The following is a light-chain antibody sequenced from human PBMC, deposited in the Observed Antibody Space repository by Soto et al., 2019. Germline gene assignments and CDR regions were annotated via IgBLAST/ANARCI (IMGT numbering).Light chain of an antibody. CDR3: QTWGTGTQV. CDR2: LNSDGSH. V-gene: IGLV4-69*01. Sequence: QSVLTQPPSASASLGASVKLTCTLSSGHSSYAIAWHQQQPEKGPRYLMKLNSDGSHSKGDGIPDRFSGSSSGAERYLTISSLQSEDEADYYCQTWGTGTQVFGTGTKLTVL. CDR1: SGHSSYA. J-gene: IGLJ1*01.